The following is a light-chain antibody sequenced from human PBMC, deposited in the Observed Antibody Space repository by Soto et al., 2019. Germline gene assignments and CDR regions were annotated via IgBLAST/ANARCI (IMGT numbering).Light chain of an antibody. CDR1: QSVSSSY. Sequence: EIVLTQSPGTLSLSPGERATLSCRASQSVSSSYLDCYQQHPGQAPRLLIYGASSRATGISDRFSGSGSGSDFTLTISRLEPEDFAVYYCQQYGSSLFTFGPGTKVDIK. CDR3: QQYGSSLFT. J-gene: IGKJ3*01. V-gene: IGKV3-20*01. CDR2: GAS.